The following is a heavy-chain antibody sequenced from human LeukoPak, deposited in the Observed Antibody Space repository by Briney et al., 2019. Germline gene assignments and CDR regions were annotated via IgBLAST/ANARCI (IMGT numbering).Heavy chain of an antibody. CDR1: GFTFSGSA. CDR2: VRSKTHTYST. D-gene: IGHD3-3*01. CDR3: GRAYDFSRH. Sequence: GGSLRLSCAASGFTFSGSAIHWVRQASGKGLEWVGRVRSKTHTYSTAYAASVKVRFTLSRDDSKNTAYRQMNSRRAEDTALYYCGRAYDFSRHWGQGTLVTVSS. V-gene: IGHV3-73*01. J-gene: IGHJ4*02.